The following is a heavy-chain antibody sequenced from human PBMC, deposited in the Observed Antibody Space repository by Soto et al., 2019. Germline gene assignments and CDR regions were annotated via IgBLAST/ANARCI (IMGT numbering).Heavy chain of an antibody. Sequence: GGSLRLSCAASGFTFSSYAMSWVRQAPGKGLEWVSAISGSGGSTYYADSVKGRFTISRDNSKNTLYLQMNSLRAEDTAVYYCAKSSRNIAVAGYYFDYWGQGTLVTVSS. CDR3: AKSSRNIAVAGYYFDY. CDR1: GFTFSSYA. CDR2: ISGSGGST. D-gene: IGHD6-19*01. J-gene: IGHJ4*02. V-gene: IGHV3-23*01.